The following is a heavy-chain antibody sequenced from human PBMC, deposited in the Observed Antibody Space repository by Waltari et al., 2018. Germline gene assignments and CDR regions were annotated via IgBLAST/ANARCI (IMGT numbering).Heavy chain of an antibody. J-gene: IGHJ6*02. CDR3: ASHRPGGYGMDV. V-gene: IGHV3-74*01. Sequence: VQLVESGGGLVQPGGSLRLSCEASGFTFSTYWMCWVRQVPGKGLVWVSTITSDWSRTRYADSVKGRFTISRDNAKNTLYLQTNSLRAEDTAVYYCASHRPGGYGMDVWGHGTTVTVSS. CDR1: GFTFSTYW. CDR2: ITSDWSRT. D-gene: IGHD2-15*01.